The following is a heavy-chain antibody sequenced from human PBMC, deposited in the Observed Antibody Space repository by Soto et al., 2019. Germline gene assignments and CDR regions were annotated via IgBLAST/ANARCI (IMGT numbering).Heavy chain of an antibody. D-gene: IGHD2-8*01. CDR1: GFTFSSYA. CDR3: ARGGIVLDINNRFDP. Sequence: GGSLRLSCAASGFTFSSYAMHWVRQAPGKGLEYVSAISSNGGSTYYADSVKGRFTISRDNSKNTLYLQMGSLRAEDMAVYYCARGGIVLDINNRFDPWGQGTLVTVSS. CDR2: ISSNGGST. J-gene: IGHJ5*02. V-gene: IGHV3-64*02.